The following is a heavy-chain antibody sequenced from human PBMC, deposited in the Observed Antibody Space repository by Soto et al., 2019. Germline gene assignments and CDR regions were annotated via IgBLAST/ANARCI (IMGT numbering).Heavy chain of an antibody. J-gene: IGHJ6*03. Sequence: QVQLVQSGAEVKKPGASVKVSCKASGYTFTSYAMHWVRQAPGQRLEWMGWINAGNGNTKYSQKFQGRVTITRDTTARTAYMELSRLRSEDKAVDYCASETQGYCSSTSCYGLDYYYYLDVWGKGTTVTVSS. CDR3: ASETQGYCSSTSCYGLDYYYYLDV. V-gene: IGHV1-3*01. D-gene: IGHD2-2*01. CDR2: INAGNGNT. CDR1: GYTFTSYA.